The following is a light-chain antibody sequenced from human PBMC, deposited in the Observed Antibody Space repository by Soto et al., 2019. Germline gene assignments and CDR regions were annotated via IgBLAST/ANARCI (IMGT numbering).Light chain of an antibody. Sequence: DIQMTQSPSSLSASVGDRVTITCQASQDITNYLSWYQQKPGKAPKLLIYDASDLETGVTSRFSGSGSGTYFTLTISSLQPEDIATYYCQQYDDLPLTFGGGTKVEI. V-gene: IGKV1-33*01. CDR2: DAS. CDR3: QQYDDLPLT. J-gene: IGKJ4*01. CDR1: QDITNY.